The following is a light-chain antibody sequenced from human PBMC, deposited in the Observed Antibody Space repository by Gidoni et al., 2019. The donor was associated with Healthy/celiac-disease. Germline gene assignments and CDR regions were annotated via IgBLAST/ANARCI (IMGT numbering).Light chain of an antibody. CDR1: QSVSSN. Sequence: EIVMTQSPATLSVSPGERATLSCRASQSVSSNLAWYLQKPGQAPRLLIYGASTRATGIPARFSGSGSGTEFTLTISSLQSEDFAVYYCQQYNELAPITFGGGTKVEIK. J-gene: IGKJ4*01. CDR2: GAS. CDR3: QQYNELAPIT. V-gene: IGKV3-15*01.